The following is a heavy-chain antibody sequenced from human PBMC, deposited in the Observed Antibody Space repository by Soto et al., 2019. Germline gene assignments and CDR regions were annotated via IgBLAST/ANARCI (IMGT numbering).Heavy chain of an antibody. Sequence: XESLKISFKGSGYSFTSYWISWVRQIPGKGLEWMGRIDPSDSYTNYSPSFQGHVTISADKSISTAYLQWSSLKASDTAMYYCATSVAGTYYYYGMDVWGQGTTVTVSS. D-gene: IGHD6-19*01. V-gene: IGHV5-10-1*01. CDR3: ATSVAGTYYYYGMDV. CDR1: GYSFTSYW. CDR2: IDPSDSYT. J-gene: IGHJ6*02.